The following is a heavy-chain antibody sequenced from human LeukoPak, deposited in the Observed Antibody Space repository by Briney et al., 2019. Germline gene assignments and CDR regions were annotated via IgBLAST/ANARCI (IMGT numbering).Heavy chain of an antibody. CDR3: ARVGYNYGSYYFDY. D-gene: IGHD5-18*01. J-gene: IGHJ4*02. V-gene: IGHV4-59*01. CDR2: IYYSGST. Sequence: PSETLSLNCTVSGGSISSYYWSWIRQPPGKGLEWIGYIYYSGSTNYNPSLKSRVTISVDTSKNQFSLKLSSVTAADTAVYYCARVGYNYGSYYFDYWGQGTLVTVSS. CDR1: GGSISSYY.